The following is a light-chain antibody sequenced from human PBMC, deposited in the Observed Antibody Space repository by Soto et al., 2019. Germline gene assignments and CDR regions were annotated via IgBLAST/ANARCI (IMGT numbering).Light chain of an antibody. J-gene: IGKJ2*01. CDR3: QLSYSTPP. CDR1: KSISSY. CDR2: AAS. Sequence: DIQMTQSPSSLSASVGDRVTITCRASKSISSYLNWYQQKPGKAPKLLLYAASSLQSGVPSRFSGSGSGTYFTITISSLQPEDFETYFCQLSYSTPPFGHGTKLEIK. V-gene: IGKV1-39*01.